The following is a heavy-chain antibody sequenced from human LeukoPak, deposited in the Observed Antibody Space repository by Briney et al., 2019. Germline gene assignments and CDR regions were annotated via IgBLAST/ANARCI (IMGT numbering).Heavy chain of an antibody. CDR3: AKVPIAAAGTRGFFDY. D-gene: IGHD6-13*01. CDR2: ISGSGGST. CDR1: GFTFSSYA. J-gene: IGHJ4*02. Sequence: PGGSLRLSCAASGFTFSSYAMSWVRQAPGKGLEWVSAISGSGGSTYYADSVKGRFTISRDNSKNTLYLQMNSLRAEDTAVYYCAKVPIAAAGTRGFFDYWGQGTLVTVSS. V-gene: IGHV3-23*01.